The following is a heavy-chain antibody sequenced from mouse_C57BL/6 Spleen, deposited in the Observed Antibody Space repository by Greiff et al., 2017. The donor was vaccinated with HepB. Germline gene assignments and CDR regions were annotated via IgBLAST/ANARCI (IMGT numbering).Heavy chain of an antibody. CDR3: ARDGGTTVVDYFDY. Sequence: VKLQQSGAELARPGASVKLSCKASGYTFTSYGISWVKQRTGQGLEWIGEIYPRSGNTYYNEKFKGKATLTADKSSSTAYMELRSLTSEDSAVYFCARDGGTTVVDYFDYWGQGTTLTVSS. J-gene: IGHJ2*01. D-gene: IGHD1-1*01. V-gene: IGHV1-81*01. CDR2: IYPRSGNT. CDR1: GYTFTSYG.